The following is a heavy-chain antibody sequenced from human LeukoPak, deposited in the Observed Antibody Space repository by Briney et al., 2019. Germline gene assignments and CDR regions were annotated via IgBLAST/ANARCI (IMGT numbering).Heavy chain of an antibody. CDR3: TKDRYCTTTFCPLDY. CDR1: GFTFDDYT. Sequence: GGSLRLSRAAFGFTFDDYTFHWVRQAPGKGLEWVSLISRDGGSTYYADSVRGRFTISRDNSKNSLYLQMNSLRTEDTALYYCTKDRYCTTTFCPLDYWGQGTLVTVSP. CDR2: ISRDGGST. V-gene: IGHV3-43*01. J-gene: IGHJ4*02. D-gene: IGHD2-8*01.